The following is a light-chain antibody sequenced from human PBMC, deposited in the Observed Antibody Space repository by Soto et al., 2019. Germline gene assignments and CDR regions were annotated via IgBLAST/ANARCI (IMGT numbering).Light chain of an antibody. CDR2: RTS. CDR1: QSISSN. J-gene: IGKJ4*01. CDR3: QQYNNWPRAT. V-gene: IGKV3-15*01. Sequence: EIVMTHSPATLSVSPGEIATLSCRASQSISSNLAWYQQKPGQAPRLLMFRTSSRATGFPARFSGSGSGTEFNLTISSLQSEDFGVYYCQQYNNWPRATCGGGTKVDIK.